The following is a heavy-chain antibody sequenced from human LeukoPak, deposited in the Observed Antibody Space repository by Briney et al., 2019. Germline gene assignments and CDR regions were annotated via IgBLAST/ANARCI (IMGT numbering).Heavy chain of an antibody. CDR3: ARGGNYGDYDGYFDY. D-gene: IGHD4-17*01. J-gene: IGHJ4*02. Sequence: SETLSLTCTVSGGSISSYYWSWIRQPPGKGLEWIGYIYYSGSTNYNPSLRSRVTISVDTSKNQFSLKLSSVTAADTAVHYCARGGNYGDYDGYFDYWGQGTLVTVSS. V-gene: IGHV4-59*08. CDR1: GGSISSYY. CDR2: IYYSGST.